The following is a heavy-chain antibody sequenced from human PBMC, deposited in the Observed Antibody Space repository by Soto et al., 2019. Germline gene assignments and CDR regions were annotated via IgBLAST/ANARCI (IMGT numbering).Heavy chain of an antibody. CDR3: GKSSMQRDYFDY. D-gene: IGHD6-25*01. Sequence: EVQLVESGGGLVQPGRSLRLSCAASGFTFDDYAMHWVRQAPGKGLEWVSGISWNSGSIGYADSVKGRFTLSRDNAKNSLYVQMHILRAEDTALYFCGKSSMQRDYFDYWGQGTLVTVFS. V-gene: IGHV3-9*01. CDR2: ISWNSGSI. J-gene: IGHJ4*02. CDR1: GFTFDDYA.